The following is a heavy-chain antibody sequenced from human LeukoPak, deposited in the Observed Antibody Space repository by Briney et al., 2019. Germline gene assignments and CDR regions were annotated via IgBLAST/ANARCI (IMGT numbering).Heavy chain of an antibody. Sequence: NASETLSLTCTVSGGSISSGDYYWSWIRQPPGKGLEWIGYIYNSGSTYYNPSLKSRVTISVDTSKNQFSLKLSSVTAADTAVYYCARGYPPYYFDYWGQGTLVTVSS. V-gene: IGHV4-30-4*01. J-gene: IGHJ4*02. CDR1: GGSISSGDYY. CDR2: IYNSGST. CDR3: ARGYPPYYFDY. D-gene: IGHD1-26*01.